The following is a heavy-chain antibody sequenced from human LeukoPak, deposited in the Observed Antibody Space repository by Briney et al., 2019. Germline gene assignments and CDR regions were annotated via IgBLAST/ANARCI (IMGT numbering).Heavy chain of an antibody. V-gene: IGHV3-7*01. Sequence: GGSLRLSCAASGFGFSRYWMSWVRHTPGPGLEWVANINQDGTTKYYRDFAKGRFTISRDNAQNSLYLQINSLRAEDTAVYYCAREKGTMIRAMAFEMWGQGTMVTVSS. CDR3: AREKGTMIRAMAFEM. CDR1: GFGFSRYW. CDR2: INQDGTTK. J-gene: IGHJ3*02. D-gene: IGHD3-10*01.